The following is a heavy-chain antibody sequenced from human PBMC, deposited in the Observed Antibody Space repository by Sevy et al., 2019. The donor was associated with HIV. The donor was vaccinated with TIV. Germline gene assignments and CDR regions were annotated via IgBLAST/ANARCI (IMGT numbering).Heavy chain of an antibody. CDR2: ISGGGDST. J-gene: IGHJ6*02. D-gene: IGHD3-3*01. Sequence: GGSLRLSCAASGFTFSSYAMSWVRQAPGKGLQWVSVISGGGDSTYYADSVMGRFTIFRDNSKNTMYLQMTSLTAGDTAVYFCARRPEFGVVITTGVLDVWGQGTTVTVSS. CDR3: ARRPEFGVVITTGVLDV. V-gene: IGHV3-23*01. CDR1: GFTFSSYA.